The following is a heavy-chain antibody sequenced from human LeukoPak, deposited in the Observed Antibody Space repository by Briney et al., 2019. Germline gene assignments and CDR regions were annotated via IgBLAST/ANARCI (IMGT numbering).Heavy chain of an antibody. V-gene: IGHV1-69*13. CDR1: GGTFSSYA. J-gene: IGHJ4*02. Sequence: SVTVSCKASGGTFSSYAISWVRQAPGQGLEWMGGIIPIFGTANYAQKFQGRVTITADESTSTAYMELSSLRSEDTAVYYCARVGEGIAAVWYFGYWGQGTLVTVSS. D-gene: IGHD6-13*01. CDR2: IIPIFGTA. CDR3: ARVGEGIAAVWYFGY.